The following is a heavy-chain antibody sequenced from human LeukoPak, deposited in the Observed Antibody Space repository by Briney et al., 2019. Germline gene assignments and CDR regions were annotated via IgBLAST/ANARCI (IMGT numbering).Heavy chain of an antibody. V-gene: IGHV3-48*01. CDR2: ISSSTSTI. CDR1: GFTFSSYS. Sequence: SGGSLRLSCAASGFTFSSYSMNWVRQAPGKGLEWVSYISSSTSTIYYADSVKGRFTISRDNAKNTLYLQMNSLRAEDTAVYYCAKKRPYYYDSSGYYPEEYFQHWGQGTLVTVSS. D-gene: IGHD3-22*01. J-gene: IGHJ1*01. CDR3: AKKRPYYYDSSGYYPEEYFQH.